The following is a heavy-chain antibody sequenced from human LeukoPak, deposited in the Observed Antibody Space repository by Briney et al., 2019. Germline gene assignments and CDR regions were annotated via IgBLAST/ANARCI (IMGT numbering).Heavy chain of an antibody. CDR1: GYTFTSYY. V-gene: IGHV1-46*01. D-gene: IGHD5-18*01. J-gene: IGHJ4*02. CDR2: INPSGGST. Sequence: ASAKVSCKASGYTFTSYYMHWVRQAPGQGLEWMGIINPSGGSTSYAQKFQGRVTMTRDTSTSTVYMELSSLRSEDTAVYYCARDQFFARLVDTAMVHRGGFDYWGQGTLVTVSS. CDR3: ARDQFFARLVDTAMVHRGGFDY.